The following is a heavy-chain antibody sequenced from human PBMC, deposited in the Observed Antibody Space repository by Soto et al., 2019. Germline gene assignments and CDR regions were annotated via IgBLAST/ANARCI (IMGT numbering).Heavy chain of an antibody. J-gene: IGHJ4*02. CDR3: ARDRLRLGELSLIGYFDY. V-gene: IGHV3-30*01. D-gene: IGHD3-16*02. Sequence: QVQLVESGGGVVQPGRSLRLSWAGSGFSFSSYTMHWVRQAPGKGLEWVALISFDSSNKYYAASVKGRFSISRDNSKNTVFLQMDSLRPDDTALYYCARDRLRLGELSLIGYFDYWGQGTLVTVSS. CDR1: GFSFSSYT. CDR2: ISFDSSNK.